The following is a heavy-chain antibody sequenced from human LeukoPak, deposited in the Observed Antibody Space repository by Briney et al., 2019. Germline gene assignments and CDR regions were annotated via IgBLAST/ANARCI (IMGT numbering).Heavy chain of an antibody. J-gene: IGHJ4*02. D-gene: IGHD7-27*01. CDR2: ITTSDGNT. V-gene: IGHV3-23*01. Sequence: GGSLRLSCAASGFTFSSYTMSWVRQAPGKGLEWVSTITTSDGNTYYADSVKGWFTVSRDNSKNTLFLQMNSLRAEDTAVYYCAKDGGLWVSAHWGDSWGRGALVTVSS. CDR3: AKDGGLWVSAHWGDS. CDR1: GFTFSSYT.